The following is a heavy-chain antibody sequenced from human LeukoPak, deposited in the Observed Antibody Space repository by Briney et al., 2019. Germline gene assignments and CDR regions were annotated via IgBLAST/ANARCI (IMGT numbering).Heavy chain of an antibody. Sequence: SETLSLTCTVSGGSISSGSYYWSWIRQPAGTGPEWIGRIYTSGSTNYNPSLKSRVTISVDTSKNQFSLKLSSVTAADTAVYYCARRLTGYYKHFDYWGQGTLVTVSS. V-gene: IGHV4-61*02. CDR1: GGSISSGSYY. D-gene: IGHD3-9*01. J-gene: IGHJ4*02. CDR3: ARRLTGYYKHFDY. CDR2: IYTSGST.